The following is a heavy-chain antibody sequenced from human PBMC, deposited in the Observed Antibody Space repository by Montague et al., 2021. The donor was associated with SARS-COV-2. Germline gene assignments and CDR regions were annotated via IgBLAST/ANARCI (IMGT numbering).Heavy chain of an antibody. CDR3: ATQSLEFGYGHKAFDI. CDR1: GSDFDDYE. CDR2: VSSASSTT. D-gene: IGHD5-24*01. Sequence: SLRLSCAASGSDFDDYEVNWLRQAPGKGLEWLAYVSSASSTTYYADSVKGRFRISKDSPKKLGYLQMNTLRVDDTALYYCATQSLEFGYGHKAFDIWGRGTMVGVSS. J-gene: IGHJ3*02. V-gene: IGHV3-48*03.